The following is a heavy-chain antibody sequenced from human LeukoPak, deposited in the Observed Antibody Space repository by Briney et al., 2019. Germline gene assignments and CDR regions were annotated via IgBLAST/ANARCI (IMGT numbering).Heavy chain of an antibody. Sequence: GGSLRLSCAASGFTFSSYGMSWVRQAPGKGLEWVSSISGSGGNTYYADSVKGRFTISRDNSKNTLYLQMNSLRAEDTAVYYCAKYVRSGGFDYWGQGTLVTVSS. CDR1: GFTFSSYG. J-gene: IGHJ4*02. V-gene: IGHV3-23*01. CDR3: AKYVRSGGFDY. D-gene: IGHD3-10*01. CDR2: ISGSGGNT.